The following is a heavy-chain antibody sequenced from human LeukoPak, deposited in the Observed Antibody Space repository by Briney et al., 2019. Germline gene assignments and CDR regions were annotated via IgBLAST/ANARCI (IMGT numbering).Heavy chain of an antibody. CDR1: RYTFTNHG. D-gene: IGHD6-19*01. Sequence: AAVKVSCKASRYTFTNHGISWVRQDPGQGLEWMGWISGYNGNTDYAQNLQDRVTMTTDTSTTTAYMELRSLRSDDTAVYYCARTSSGWYLGDCWGQGTLVTASS. CDR3: ARTSSGWYLGDC. J-gene: IGHJ4*02. V-gene: IGHV1-18*01. CDR2: ISGYNGNT.